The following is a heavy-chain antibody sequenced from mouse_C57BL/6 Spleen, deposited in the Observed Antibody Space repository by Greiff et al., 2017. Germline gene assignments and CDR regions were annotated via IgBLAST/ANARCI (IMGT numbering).Heavy chain of an antibody. Sequence: EVKLVESGGGLVQPKGSLKLSCAASGFSFNTYAMNWVRQAPGKGLEWVARIRSKSNNYATYYADSVKDRFTISRDDSESMLYLQMNNLKTEDTAMYYCVRPSSAGYFDVWGTGTTVTVSS. CDR2: IRSKSNNYAT. CDR1: GFSFNTYA. J-gene: IGHJ1*03. V-gene: IGHV10-1*01. CDR3: VRPSSAGYFDV. D-gene: IGHD2-10*02.